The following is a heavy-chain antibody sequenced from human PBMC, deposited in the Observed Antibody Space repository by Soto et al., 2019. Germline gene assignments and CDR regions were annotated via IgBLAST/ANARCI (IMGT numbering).Heavy chain of an antibody. CDR2: ISSSGSPI. J-gene: IGHJ2*01. Sequence: PGGPLSFPCAASSLTFGSYELTGVRQPPGKGLEWVSYISSSGSPIYYADSVKGRFTISRDNAKNSLYLQMNSLRAEDTAVYYCALYNSGTTWRFDLCGPGTLGTV. CDR1: SLTFGSYE. CDR3: ALYNSGTTWRFDL. V-gene: IGHV3-48*03. D-gene: IGHD1-20*01.